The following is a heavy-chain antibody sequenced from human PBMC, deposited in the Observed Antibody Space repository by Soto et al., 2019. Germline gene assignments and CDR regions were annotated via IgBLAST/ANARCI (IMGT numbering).Heavy chain of an antibody. V-gene: IGHV3-30*19. CDR1: GFTFRSYV. Sequence: QVQLVESGGGVVQPGTSLRLSCVGSGFTFRSYVIHWVRQAPGKGLKWVALTSYDGSGKYYGDSVRGRFTISRDNSSTTVDLQMDSLRLEDTALYYCARWGTTGGLDVWGKGTLVSVSS. D-gene: IGHD3-16*01. CDR2: TSYDGSGK. CDR3: ARWGTTGGLDV. J-gene: IGHJ1*01.